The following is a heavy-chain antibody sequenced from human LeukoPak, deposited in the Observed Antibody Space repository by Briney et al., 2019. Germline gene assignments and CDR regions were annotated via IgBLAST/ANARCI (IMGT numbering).Heavy chain of an antibody. D-gene: IGHD2-2*01. Sequence: ASVKVSCKASGGTFSSYAISWVRQAPGQGLEWMGGIIPIFGTANYAQKFQGRVTITTDESTSTAYMELSSLRSEDTAGYYCARDRSLPAASYFDYWGQGTLVTVSS. CDR2: IIPIFGTA. J-gene: IGHJ4*02. CDR3: ARDRSLPAASYFDY. CDR1: GGTFSSYA. V-gene: IGHV1-69*05.